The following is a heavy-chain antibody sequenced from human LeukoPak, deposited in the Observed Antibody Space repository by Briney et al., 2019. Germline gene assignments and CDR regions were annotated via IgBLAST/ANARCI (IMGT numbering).Heavy chain of an antibody. CDR2: ITASSTAI. CDR3: ARDLTGDVY. V-gene: IGHV3-21*01. CDR1: GFTFNTYT. D-gene: IGHD7-27*01. Sequence: PGGSLRLSCAASGFTFNTYTMNWVRQAPGKGLEWVSSITASSTAIYSADSVKGRFTISRDNAKNFLYLQMNSLRAEDTAVYYCARDLTGDVYWGQGTLVTVSS. J-gene: IGHJ4*02.